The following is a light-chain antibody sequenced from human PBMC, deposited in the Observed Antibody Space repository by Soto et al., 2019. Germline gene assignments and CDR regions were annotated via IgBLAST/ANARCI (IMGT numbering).Light chain of an antibody. CDR1: SSDVGAYDY. V-gene: IGLV2-14*03. Sequence: ALTPPASVSGSPGQSITISCPGTSSDVGAYDYVSWYQQHPDKAPKLMIYEVSNRPSGVSNRFSGSKSVNTATLTISGLQTEDEADYYCSSYTSSSTRVFGTGTKVTVL. J-gene: IGLJ1*01. CDR3: SSYTSSSTRV. CDR2: EVS.